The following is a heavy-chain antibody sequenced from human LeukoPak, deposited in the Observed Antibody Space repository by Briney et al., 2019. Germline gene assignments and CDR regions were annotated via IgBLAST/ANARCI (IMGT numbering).Heavy chain of an antibody. Sequence: GGSLRLSRVASGFSTSTYAISWVRQAPGKGLEWVSGLLTSANTAYYIDSVKGRFTVSRDSSSNTVYLQMNSLRAEDTAVYYCAREDRDYYYGPGSYPSVYFDYWGQGTLVTVSS. CDR1: GFSTSTYA. D-gene: IGHD3-10*01. J-gene: IGHJ4*02. V-gene: IGHV3-23*05. CDR2: LLTSANTA. CDR3: AREDRDYYYGPGSYPSVYFDY.